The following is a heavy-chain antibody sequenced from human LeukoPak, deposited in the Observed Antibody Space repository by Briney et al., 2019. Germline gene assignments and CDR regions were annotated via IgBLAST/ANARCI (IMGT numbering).Heavy chain of an antibody. D-gene: IGHD3-22*01. CDR3: ATVGPKYYSDTSGYFDY. CDR2: FDPEYGET. J-gene: IGHJ4*02. V-gene: IGHV1-24*01. Sequence: GASVKVSCKASGYTFTSYGISWVRQAPGKGLEWMGGFDPEYGETIYSQKFQGRVSMTEDSSTDTGYMELSSLRSEDTAVYYCATVGPKYYSDTSGYFDYWGQGIPVTVSP. CDR1: GYTFTSYG.